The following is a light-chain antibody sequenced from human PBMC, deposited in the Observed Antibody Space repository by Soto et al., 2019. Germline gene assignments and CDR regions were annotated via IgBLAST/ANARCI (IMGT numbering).Light chain of an antibody. V-gene: IGKV3-11*01. Sequence: EIVLTQSPATLSLSAGERVTLSWGASQSVSHSLAWYQQKPGQPPRLLIYDVSNRATGIPARFSGIVSGTDFALTIAILETEDFAVYFCHQRYNWPRVTFGQGTRLEIK. J-gene: IGKJ5*01. CDR2: DVS. CDR1: QSVSHS. CDR3: HQRYNWPRVT.